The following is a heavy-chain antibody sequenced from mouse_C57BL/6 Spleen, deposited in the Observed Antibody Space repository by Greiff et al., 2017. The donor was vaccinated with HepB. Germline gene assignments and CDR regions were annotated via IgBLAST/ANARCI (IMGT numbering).Heavy chain of an antibody. CDR1: GFSLTSYG. Sequence: QVQLKESGPGLVAPSQSLSITCTVSGFSLTSYGVDWVRQSPGKGLEWLGVIWGVGSTNYNSALKSRLSISKDNSKSQVFLKMNSLLTDDTAMYYCASLSSGYGFAYWGQGTLVTVSA. D-gene: IGHD3-2*02. CDR2: IWGVGST. J-gene: IGHJ3*01. V-gene: IGHV2-6*01. CDR3: ASLSSGYGFAY.